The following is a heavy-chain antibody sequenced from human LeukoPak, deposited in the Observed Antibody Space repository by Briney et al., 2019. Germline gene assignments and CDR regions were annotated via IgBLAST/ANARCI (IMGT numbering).Heavy chain of an antibody. Sequence: KPSETLSLTGTVSGGSISSYYWSWIRQPAGKGLEWIGRIYTSGSTNYNPSLRSRVTMSVDTSKNKFSLKLSSVTAADTAVYYCARDLYDSSGYYLLFDYWGQGTLSPSPQ. J-gene: IGHJ4*02. D-gene: IGHD3-22*01. CDR2: IYTSGST. CDR1: GGSISSYY. CDR3: ARDLYDSSGYYLLFDY. V-gene: IGHV4-4*07.